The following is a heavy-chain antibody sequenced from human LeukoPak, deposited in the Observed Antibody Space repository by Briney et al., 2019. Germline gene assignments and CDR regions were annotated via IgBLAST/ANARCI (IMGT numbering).Heavy chain of an antibody. V-gene: IGHV3-66*01. D-gene: IGHD5-12*01. CDR1: GFTVNSHH. CDR2: AYSGGNT. Sequence: PGGSLRLSCAASGFTVNSHHMSWVRQAPGKGLEWVSIAYSGGNTFYADSVKGRFTIFRDNSNTLYLQMSSLTVEDTAVYYCARDRSGYEYLDLWGQGTLLTVSS. J-gene: IGHJ4*02. CDR3: ARDRSGYEYLDL.